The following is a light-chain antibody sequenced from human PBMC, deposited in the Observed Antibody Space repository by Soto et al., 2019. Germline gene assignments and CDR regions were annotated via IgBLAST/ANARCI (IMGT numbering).Light chain of an antibody. V-gene: IGKV3-15*01. Sequence: EIVMTQSPATLSVSPGERATLSCRASQSAHNNLAWYQQKPGQAPRLLIYLTSTRATGVPASFSGSGSRTDCTLITSSLHSQDFAFYYFQQYQWWRLTFGGGTKVEIK. CDR1: QSAHNN. J-gene: IGKJ4*01. CDR3: QQYQWWRLT. CDR2: LTS.